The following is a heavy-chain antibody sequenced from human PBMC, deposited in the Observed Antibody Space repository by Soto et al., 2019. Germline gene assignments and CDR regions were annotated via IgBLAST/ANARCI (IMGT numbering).Heavy chain of an antibody. D-gene: IGHD2-2*01. CDR1: QFTFRSYG. Sequence: GGSLRLSCATSQFTFRSYGMHWVRQAPGKGLQWVAHISYDGHTQDLADSVKGRFTVSRVNAENSVYLQMNSLRAEDTAVYYCASDPYCYASGFWGQGTLVTVSS. CDR2: ISYDGHTQ. CDR3: ASDPYCYASGF. J-gene: IGHJ4*02. V-gene: IGHV3-30*03.